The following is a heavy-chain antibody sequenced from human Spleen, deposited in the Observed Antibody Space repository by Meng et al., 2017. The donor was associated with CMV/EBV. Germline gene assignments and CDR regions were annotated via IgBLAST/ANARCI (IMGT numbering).Heavy chain of an antibody. J-gene: IGHJ4*02. V-gene: IGHV4-39*07. CDR1: GASISTSTNY. CDR2: IFYDASS. Sequence: GSLRLSCTVSGASISTSTNYWGWIRQPPGKGLEWIASIFYDASSYYNPSLKGRGTISLDTSKNHFSLKLSSVTAADTAVYYCARLDTAMVVDSWGQGTLVTVS. D-gene: IGHD5-18*01. CDR3: ARLDTAMVVDS.